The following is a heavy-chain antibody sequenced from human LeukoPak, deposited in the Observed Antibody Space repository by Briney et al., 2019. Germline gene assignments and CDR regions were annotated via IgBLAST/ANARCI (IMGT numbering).Heavy chain of an antibody. CDR1: GFTFSSYA. CDR2: ISYDGSNK. V-gene: IGHV3-30-3*01. CDR3: AKGHYDFWSGYYVPFDY. Sequence: PGGSLRLSCAASGFTFSSYAMHWVRQAPGKGLEWVAVISYDGSNKYYADSVKGRFTISRDNSKNTLYLQMNSLRAEDTAVYYCAKGHYDFWSGYYVPFDYWGQGTLVTVSS. D-gene: IGHD3-3*01. J-gene: IGHJ4*02.